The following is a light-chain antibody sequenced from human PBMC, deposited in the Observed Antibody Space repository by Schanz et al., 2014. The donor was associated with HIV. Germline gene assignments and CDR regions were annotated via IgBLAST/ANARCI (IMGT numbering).Light chain of an antibody. CDR1: QSVTSGY. J-gene: IGKJ4*01. CDR2: DVS. CDR3: QHYDISRGT. Sequence: EVILTQSPGTLSLSPGERATLSCRASQSVTSGYLAWYQQRPGQAPRLLMYDVSTRASGTPDRFSGSESGTDFTLTISRLEPEDFATYYCQHYDISRGTFGGGTKVEIK. V-gene: IGKV3-20*01.